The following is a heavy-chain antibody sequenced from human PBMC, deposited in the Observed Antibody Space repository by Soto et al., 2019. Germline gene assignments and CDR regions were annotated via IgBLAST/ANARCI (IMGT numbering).Heavy chain of an antibody. CDR2: ISIYVSYS. V-gene: IGHV1-18*01. CDR1: GYIFSNYG. D-gene: IGHD6-25*01. J-gene: IGHJ5*01. CDR3: AKKSSGDWLDS. Sequence: VQLVQSGAELKMPGASVKVSCKTSGYIFSNYGLTWVRQAPGQGLEWMGWISIYVSYSHSSPRFHDRLIMTTDTTTTTAFMELRNLRIDDTAVYFCAKKSSGDWLDSWGQGTLITVSS.